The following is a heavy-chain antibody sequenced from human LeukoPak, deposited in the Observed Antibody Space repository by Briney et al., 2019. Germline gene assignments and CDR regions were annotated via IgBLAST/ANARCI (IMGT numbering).Heavy chain of an antibody. CDR2: ISYDGSNK. V-gene: IGHV3-30*18. D-gene: IGHD6-19*01. J-gene: IGHJ4*02. CDR1: GFTFSSYG. CDR3: AKDAVVAGLYYFDY. Sequence: PGGSLRLSCAASGFTFSSYGMHWVRQAPGKGLEWVAVISYDGSNKYYADSVKGRFTISRDNSKNTLYLQVNSLRAEDTAVYYCAKDAVVAGLYYFDYWGQGTLVTVSS.